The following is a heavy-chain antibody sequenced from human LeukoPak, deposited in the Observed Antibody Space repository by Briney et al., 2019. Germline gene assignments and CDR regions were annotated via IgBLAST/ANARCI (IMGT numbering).Heavy chain of an antibody. D-gene: IGHD5-18*01. CDR2: INHSGST. CDR1: GGSFSGYY. Sequence: SETLSLTCAVYGGSFSGYYGSWIRHPPGKGREWSGEINHSGSTNYNPSLKSRVTISVDKSKNQFSLKLSSVTAADTAVYYCARVDTAMVEDYYGMDVWGQGTTVTVSS. CDR3: ARVDTAMVEDYYGMDV. V-gene: IGHV4-34*01. J-gene: IGHJ6*01.